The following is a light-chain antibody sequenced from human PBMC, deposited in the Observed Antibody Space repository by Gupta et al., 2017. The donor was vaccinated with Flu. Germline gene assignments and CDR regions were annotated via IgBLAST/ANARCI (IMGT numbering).Light chain of an antibody. CDR1: SSNIGSNT. J-gene: IGLJ3*02. Sequence: QSVLTQPPSASGTPGQRVTISCSGSSSNIGSNTVNWYQQLPGTAPNLLIYSNNQRPSGGPDRFSGSKSGTSASLAISGLQAEDEADYYCAAWDDSLNGLWVFGGGTKLTVL. CDR2: SNN. V-gene: IGLV1-44*01. CDR3: AAWDDSLNGLWV.